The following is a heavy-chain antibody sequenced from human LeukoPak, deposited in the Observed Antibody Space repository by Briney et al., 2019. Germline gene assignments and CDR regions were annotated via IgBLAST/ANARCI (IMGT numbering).Heavy chain of an antibody. D-gene: IGHD2-15*01. CDR2: IYSSVST. Sequence: SETLSLTCTVSGDSINDHYWSWIRQPPGGGLEWIAYIYSSVSTNYNPPLKSRVTISIDTSKSQFSLKLTSVTAAGAGVYYCARQRCSGRSCYRVDQLYYMDVWGKGTTVTVSS. J-gene: IGHJ6*03. CDR3: ARQRCSGRSCYRVDQLYYMDV. V-gene: IGHV4-4*09. CDR1: GDSINDHY.